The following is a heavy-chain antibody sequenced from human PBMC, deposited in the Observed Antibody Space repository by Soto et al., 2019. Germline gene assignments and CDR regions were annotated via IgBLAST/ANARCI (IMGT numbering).Heavy chain of an antibody. D-gene: IGHD6-19*01. V-gene: IGHV3-33*01. CDR3: ARAIRGSIAVAEVAFDI. CDR1: GFTFSSYG. J-gene: IGHJ3*02. Sequence: QVQLVESGGGVVQPGRSLRLSCAASGFTFSSYGMHWVRQAPGKGLEWVAVIWYDGSNKYYADSVKGRFTISRDNSKNTLYLQMNSLRAEDTAVYYCARAIRGSIAVAEVAFDIWGQGTMVTVSS. CDR2: IWYDGSNK.